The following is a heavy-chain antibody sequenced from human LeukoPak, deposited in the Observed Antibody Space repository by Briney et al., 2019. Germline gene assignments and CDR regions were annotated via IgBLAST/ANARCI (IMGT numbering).Heavy chain of an antibody. J-gene: IGHJ5*02. Sequence: PGGSLRLSCAASGFTFSSYSMNWVRQPPGKGLEWVGEINHSGSTNYNPSLKSRVTISVDTSKNQFSLKLSSVTAADTAVYYCARGARLYSYGFYNWFDPWGQGTLVTVSS. V-gene: IGHV4-34*01. CDR2: INHSGST. CDR3: ARGARLYSYGFYNWFDP. CDR1: GFTFSSYS. D-gene: IGHD5-18*01.